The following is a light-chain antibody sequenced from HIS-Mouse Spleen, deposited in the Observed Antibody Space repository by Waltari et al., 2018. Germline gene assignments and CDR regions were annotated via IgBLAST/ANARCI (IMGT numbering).Light chain of an antibody. CDR3: QAWDG. Sequence: SYELTQPPSVSVSPGQTASITCSGDKLGDKYACWYQQKPGQSPVLVIYQDSKRPSGIPERFSGYNSGNTATLTISGTQAMDEADYYCQAWDGFGGGTKLTVL. J-gene: IGLJ2*01. CDR1: KLGDKY. V-gene: IGLV3-1*01. CDR2: QDS.